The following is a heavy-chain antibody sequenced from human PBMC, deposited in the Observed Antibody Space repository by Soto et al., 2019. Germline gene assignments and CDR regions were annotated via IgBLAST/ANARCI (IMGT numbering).Heavy chain of an antibody. D-gene: IGHD1-1*01. Sequence: VQLLQSGAEVKKPGASVKVSCKVSGHTLTELSMHWVRQAPGRGLEWMGGFDTEDGETICAQKFQGRVTMTEDTSTDSTDMELTSLRSEDTAVYYCAAGGTRWLHSPFDYWGQGTLVTISS. CDR3: AAGGTRWLHSPFDY. CDR2: FDTEDGET. CDR1: GHTLTELS. V-gene: IGHV1-24*01. J-gene: IGHJ4*02.